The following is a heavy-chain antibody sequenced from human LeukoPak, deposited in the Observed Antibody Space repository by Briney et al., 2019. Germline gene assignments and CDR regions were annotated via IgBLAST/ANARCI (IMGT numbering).Heavy chain of an antibody. CDR3: ARGRGFGELFAPYFDF. V-gene: IGHV4-59*08. CDR1: GGYISNYY. CDR2: IYYSEST. Sequence: EPSETLSLTCTVSGGYISNYYWSWIRQPPGKGLEWIGYIYYSESTNYNPSLKRRLTISVDTSKNQFSLKLSSVTAADTAVYYCARGRGFGELFAPYFDFWGQGTPVTVSS. J-gene: IGHJ4*02. D-gene: IGHD3-10*01.